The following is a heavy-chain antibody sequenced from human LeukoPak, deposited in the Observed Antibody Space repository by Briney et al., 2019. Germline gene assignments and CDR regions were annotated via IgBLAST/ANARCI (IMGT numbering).Heavy chain of an antibody. V-gene: IGHV1-69*04. CDR1: GGTFSSYA. J-gene: IGHJ4*02. D-gene: IGHD3-22*01. Sequence: SVKVSCKASGGTFSSYAISWVRQAPGQGLEWMGRIIPILGIANYAQKFQGRVTITADKSTSTAYMELSSLRSEDTAVYYCARAYYYDSSGYYYAGRYYFDYWGQGTLVTVSS. CDR2: IIPILGIA. CDR3: ARAYYYDSSGYYYAGRYYFDY.